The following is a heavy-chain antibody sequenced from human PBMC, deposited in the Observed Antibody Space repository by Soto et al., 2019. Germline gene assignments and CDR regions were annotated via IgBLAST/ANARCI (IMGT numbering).Heavy chain of an antibody. J-gene: IGHJ6*02. D-gene: IGHD3-9*01. CDR1: GGTFSSYA. CDR3: ARSTYYDILTGSYYYYAMDV. CDR2: IYSEGTP. Sequence: GASVKVSCKASGGTFSSYAISWVRQAPGKGLEWVSVIYSEGTPYYADSVKGRFTISRENSNNTLYLHMNNLRAEDTAVYYCARSTYYDILTGSYYYYAMDVWGQGTTVTVS. V-gene: IGHV3-53*01.